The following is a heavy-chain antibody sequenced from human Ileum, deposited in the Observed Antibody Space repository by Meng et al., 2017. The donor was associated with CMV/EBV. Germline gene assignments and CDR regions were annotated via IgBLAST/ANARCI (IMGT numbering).Heavy chain of an antibody. CDR1: GFTFSEYY. CDR3: ARDRYTTSTDLYYGMDV. CDR2: ITGSGTPI. D-gene: IGHD3-16*02. Sequence: GESLKISCAASGFTFSEYYMDWVRQAPGKGLEWVAYITGSGTPIYYADSVKGRFTISRDDAKNSLYLQMNSLRAEDTAVYYCARDRYTTSTDLYYGMDVWGQGTTVTVSS. J-gene: IGHJ6*02. V-gene: IGHV3-11*04.